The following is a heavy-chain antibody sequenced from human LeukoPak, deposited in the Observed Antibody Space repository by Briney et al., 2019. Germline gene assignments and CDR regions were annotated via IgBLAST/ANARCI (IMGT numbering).Heavy chain of an antibody. J-gene: IGHJ5*02. V-gene: IGHV3-23*01. D-gene: IGHD3-16*01. CDR3: RKEGGA. CDR2: IGGRGGST. CDR1: GFRFSDFT. Sequence: GGSLRLSCAASGFRFSDFTMTWVRQAPGKGPEWVSAIGGRGGSTYYADALGGRFTISRDNLKAMVSLQMNSLRVEDMAIYDFRKEGGAWGQGTQVTVSS.